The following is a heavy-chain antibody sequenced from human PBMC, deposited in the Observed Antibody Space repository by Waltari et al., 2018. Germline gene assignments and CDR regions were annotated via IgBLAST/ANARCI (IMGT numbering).Heavy chain of an antibody. CDR1: GGSFSGYY. Sequence: QVQLQQWGAGLLKPSETLSLTCAVYGGSFSGYYWSWIRQPPGKGLEWIGEINHSGSTNYNPSLKSRVTISVDTSKNQFSLKLSSVTAADTAVYYCARVPAVAGAVDYWGQGTLVTVSS. J-gene: IGHJ4*02. V-gene: IGHV4-34*01. D-gene: IGHD6-19*01. CDR3: ARVPAVAGAVDY. CDR2: INHSGST.